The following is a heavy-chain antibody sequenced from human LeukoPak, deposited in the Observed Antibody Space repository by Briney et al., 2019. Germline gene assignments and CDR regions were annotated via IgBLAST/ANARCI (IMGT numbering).Heavy chain of an antibody. D-gene: IGHD2-15*01. Sequence: SETLSLTCTVSGGSISSYYWSWIRQPPGKGLEWIGYIYYSGSTNYNPALKSRVTMSVDTSKNQLSLKLSSVTAADTAVYYCARADGYCSGGSCNYYYYMDVWGKGTTVTVSS. V-gene: IGHV4-59*12. CDR1: GGSISSYY. J-gene: IGHJ6*03. CDR3: ARADGYCSGGSCNYYYYMDV. CDR2: IYYSGST.